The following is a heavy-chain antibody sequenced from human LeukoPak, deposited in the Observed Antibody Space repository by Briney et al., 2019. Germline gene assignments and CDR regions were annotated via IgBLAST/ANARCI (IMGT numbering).Heavy chain of an antibody. CDR2: IYHSGST. CDR1: RGSFSGLD. CDR3: ARELGIKYFDL. V-gene: IGHV4-34*01. D-gene: IGHD7-27*01. Sequence: SETLSLTCAVSRGSFSGLDWNKIRQPPGKGLEWIGEIYHSGSTNYNPSLKSRVTISVDKSKNQFSLKLSSVTAADTAVYYCARELGIKYFDLWGRGTLVTVSS. J-gene: IGHJ2*01.